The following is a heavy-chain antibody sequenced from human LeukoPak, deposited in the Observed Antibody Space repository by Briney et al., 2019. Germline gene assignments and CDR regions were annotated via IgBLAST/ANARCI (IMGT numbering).Heavy chain of an antibody. D-gene: IGHD2-15*01. CDR3: AGYCGGGSCADS. J-gene: IGHJ4*02. CDR1: GASISSYY. Sequence: PSETLSLTCTVSGASISSYYWTWIRQPPGKGLEWIGYIDYSGDTKCNPSLKSRVTISVDTSKNQVSLQLNSVTAADTAVYYCAGYCGGGSCADSWGQGTLVTVSS. CDR2: IDYSGDT. V-gene: IGHV4-59*08.